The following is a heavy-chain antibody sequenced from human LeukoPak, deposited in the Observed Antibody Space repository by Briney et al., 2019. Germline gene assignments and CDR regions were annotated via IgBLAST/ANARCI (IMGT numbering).Heavy chain of an antibody. CDR2: ISAYSGNT. J-gene: IGHJ6*03. D-gene: IGHD3-22*01. Sequence: GASVKVSCKASGYTFTSYGISWVRQAPGQGLEWMGWISAYSGNTNYAQKLQGRVTMTTDTSTSTAYMELRSLRSDDTAVYYCARGRGYYYDSKDYMDVWGKGTTVTISS. CDR3: ARGRGYYYDSKDYMDV. CDR1: GYTFTSYG. V-gene: IGHV1-18*01.